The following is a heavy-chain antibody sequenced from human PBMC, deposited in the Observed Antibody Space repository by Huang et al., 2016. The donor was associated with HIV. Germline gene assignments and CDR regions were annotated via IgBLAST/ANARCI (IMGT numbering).Heavy chain of an antibody. CDR3: GTDWTGSSGWFTLHYYYYGMDV. D-gene: IGHD6-19*01. CDR2: ISYDGNKK. V-gene: IGHV3-30*03. CDR1: GYSFSNYG. J-gene: IGHJ6*02. Sequence: QVQLVESGGGVVQPGRSLSLSCAASGYSFSNYGIHWVRQAPGKGRGGGAVISYDGNKKYYADSGKGRFTISRDNSNNTLFRQMKGLGAEDTAVYYCGTDWTGSSGWFTLHYYYYGMDVWGQGTTVTVSS.